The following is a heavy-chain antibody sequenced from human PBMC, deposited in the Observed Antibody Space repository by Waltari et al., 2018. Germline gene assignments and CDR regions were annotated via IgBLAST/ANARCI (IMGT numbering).Heavy chain of an antibody. CDR3: ALEEYYYDSSGTLGY. D-gene: IGHD3-22*01. V-gene: IGHV1-69*08. CDR2: IIPIFGTA. Sequence: QVQLVQSGAEVKKPGSSVKVSCKASGGTFSSYAFSWVRQAPGQGLEWMGRIIPIFGTANYAQKFQGRVTITADKSTSTAYMELSSLRSEDTAVYYCALEEYYYDSSGTLGYWGQGTLVTVSS. J-gene: IGHJ4*02. CDR1: GGTFSSYA.